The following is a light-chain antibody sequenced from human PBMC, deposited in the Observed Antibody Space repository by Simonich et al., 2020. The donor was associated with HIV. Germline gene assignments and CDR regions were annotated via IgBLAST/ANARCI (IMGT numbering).Light chain of an antibody. V-gene: IGKV1-5*03. CDR1: QSISSW. J-gene: IGKJ2*02. CDR3: QQNNSFCT. CDR2: KAS. Sequence: DIQMTQSPSTLSASVGDKVTITCRASQSISSWLAWYQQKPGKAPKLLIYKASSLESGGPARFSGSGSGTEFTLTISSLQPDDIAADYCQQNNSFCTFGQWTKLEIK.